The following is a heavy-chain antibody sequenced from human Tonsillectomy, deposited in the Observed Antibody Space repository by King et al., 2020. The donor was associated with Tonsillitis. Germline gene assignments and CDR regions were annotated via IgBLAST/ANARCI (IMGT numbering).Heavy chain of an antibody. CDR2: ISGSGGST. V-gene: IGHV3-23*04. Sequence: VQLVEAGGGLVQPGGSLRLSCAASGFTFSSYAMSWVRQAPGKVLEWVPAISGSGGSTYYADSVKGRFTISRDNSKNQLYLQMNSLRAEDTAVYYCARFLEDGQSIDYWGQGTLVTVSS. CDR1: GFTFSSYA. D-gene: IGHD3-3*01. J-gene: IGHJ4*02. CDR3: ARFLEDGQSIDY.